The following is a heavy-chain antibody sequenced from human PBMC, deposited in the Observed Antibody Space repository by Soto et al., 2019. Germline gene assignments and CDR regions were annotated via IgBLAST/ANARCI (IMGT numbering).Heavy chain of an antibody. CDR1: GFTVSSNY. V-gene: IGHV3-53*02. D-gene: IGHD6-6*01. CDR3: AILSN. Sequence: EVQLVETGGGLIQPGGSLRLSCAASGFTVSSNYMNWVRQAPGKGLEWLSIIYSDGTTYYADSVKGRFTISRDNFKNTLYLQMNNLRAEHTDVYYCAILSNWGQGTLVTVSS. CDR2: IYSDGTT. J-gene: IGHJ4*02.